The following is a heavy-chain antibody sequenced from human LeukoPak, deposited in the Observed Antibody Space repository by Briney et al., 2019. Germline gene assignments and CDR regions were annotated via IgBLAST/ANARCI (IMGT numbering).Heavy chain of an antibody. CDR2: IRSSVERGTT. CDR1: GFTLSDAW. CDR3: TAYYYGSGSYYNVEWFDP. J-gene: IGHJ5*02. V-gene: IGHV3-15*01. Sequence: GGSLRLSCAASGFTLSDAWMSWVRQSPGEGLEWVSRIRSSVERGTTEYTAPVKGRFTISRDDSKNTLYLQMNSLKPEDTAVYYCTAYYYGSGSYYNVEWFDPWGPGTLVTVSS. D-gene: IGHD3-10*01.